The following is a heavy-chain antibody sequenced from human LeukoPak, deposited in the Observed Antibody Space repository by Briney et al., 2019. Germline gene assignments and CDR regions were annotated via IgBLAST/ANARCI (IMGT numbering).Heavy chain of an antibody. CDR3: ARVTRGVYDGYFDY. CDR2: ISTSSSYI. D-gene: IGHD5/OR15-5a*01. V-gene: IGHV3-21*01. CDR1: GFIFTSYS. Sequence: GGSLRLSCAASGFIFTSYSMNWVRQAPGKGLEWVSFISTSSSYIYYADSLKGRFTISRDNAKKSLYLQINSLRAAHTSMYYCARVTRGVYDGYFDYWGQGTLVTVSS. J-gene: IGHJ4*02.